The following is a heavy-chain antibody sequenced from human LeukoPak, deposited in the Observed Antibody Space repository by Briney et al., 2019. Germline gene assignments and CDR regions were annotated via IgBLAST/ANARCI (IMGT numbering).Heavy chain of an antibody. CDR1: GGSFSGYY. CDR2: INHSGST. Sequence: SETLSLTCAVYGGSFSGYYWSWIRQPPGKGLEWIGEINHSGSTNYSPSLKSRVTISVDTSKNQFSLMLSSVTAADTAVYYCASLTSVGIAAAGTDFDYWGQGTLVTVAS. D-gene: IGHD6-13*01. CDR3: ASLTSVGIAAAGTDFDY. J-gene: IGHJ4*02. V-gene: IGHV4-34*01.